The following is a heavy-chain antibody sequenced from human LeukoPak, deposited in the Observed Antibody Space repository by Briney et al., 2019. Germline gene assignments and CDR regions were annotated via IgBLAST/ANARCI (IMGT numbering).Heavy chain of an antibody. J-gene: IGHJ5*02. Sequence: PGGALRLSCAAPGFIFSDYYMGWRPQAPAKGLGRVSYIRSSNFYTNYEASVEGRFNISRDNAKNSLYLQMNSLPAEDTAVYYCARDVGALTDSHRLGWFDPWGQGTLVTVSS. CDR3: ARDVGALTDSHRLGWFDP. CDR1: GFIFSDYY. CDR2: IRSSNFYT. D-gene: IGHD3-9*01. V-gene: IGHV3-11*05.